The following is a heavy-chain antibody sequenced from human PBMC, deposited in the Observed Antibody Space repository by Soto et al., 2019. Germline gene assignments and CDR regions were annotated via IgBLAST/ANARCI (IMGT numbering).Heavy chain of an antibody. CDR3: ARFMSGGVDY. J-gene: IGHJ4*02. Sequence: QVQLQQWGAGLLKPSETLSLTCAVYGGSFSGYYWSWIRQPPGKGLEWIGEINQSGSTKYNPPLTSRVPISVDTSNNQFSLKLSSVTAADTALYYCARFMSGGVDYWGQGTLVLVSS. D-gene: IGHD3-16*01. CDR2: INQSGST. V-gene: IGHV4-34*01. CDR1: GGSFSGYY.